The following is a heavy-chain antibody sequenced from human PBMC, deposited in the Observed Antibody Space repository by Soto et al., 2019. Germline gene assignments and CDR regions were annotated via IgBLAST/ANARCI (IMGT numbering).Heavy chain of an antibody. Sequence: QVQLVESGGGVVQPGTSLRLSSAASGFTFSNYVMHWVRQPPGKGLEWVATIWDDGSNKYYSDSVKGRFTISRDNSKNTLYLQMNSLRAGDTAVYYCARSSSSWYYFDYWGQGTLVTVSS. CDR3: ARSSSSWYYFDY. CDR1: GFTFSNYV. D-gene: IGHD6-13*01. J-gene: IGHJ4*02. CDR2: IWDDGSNK. V-gene: IGHV3-33*01.